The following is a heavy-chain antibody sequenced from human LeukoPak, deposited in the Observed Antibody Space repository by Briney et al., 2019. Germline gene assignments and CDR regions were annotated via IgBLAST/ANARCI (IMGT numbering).Heavy chain of an antibody. D-gene: IGHD3-22*01. J-gene: IGHJ4*02. CDR1: GFTFSSYG. Sequence: GGSLRLSCAASGFTFSSYGMHWVRQAPGKGLEWVAVIWYDGGNKYYADSVKGRFTISRDNSKNTLYLQMNSLRAEDTAVYYCAKEAYNYYDSSGYLFGYWGQGTLVTVSS. V-gene: IGHV3-33*06. CDR3: AKEAYNYYDSSGYLFGY. CDR2: IWYDGGNK.